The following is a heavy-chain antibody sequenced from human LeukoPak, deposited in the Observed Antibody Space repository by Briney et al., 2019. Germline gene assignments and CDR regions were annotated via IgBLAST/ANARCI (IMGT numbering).Heavy chain of an antibody. Sequence: SETLSLTCTVSGGSISSYYWSWIRQPPGKGLEWIGYIYYSGSTNYNPSLKSRVTISVDTSENQFSLKLSSVTAADTAVYYCARKGYCSSTSCYGVPYFDYWGEGTLVTVSS. J-gene: IGHJ4*02. CDR3: ARKGYCSSTSCYGVPYFDY. D-gene: IGHD2-2*01. CDR1: GGSISSYY. V-gene: IGHV4-59*01. CDR2: IYYSGST.